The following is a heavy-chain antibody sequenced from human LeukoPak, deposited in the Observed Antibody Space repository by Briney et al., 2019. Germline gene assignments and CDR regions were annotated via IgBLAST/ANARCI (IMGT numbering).Heavy chain of an antibody. Sequence: SETLSLTCTVSGGSISSYYWSWIRQPPGEGLEWIGYIYYSGSTNYNPSPKSRVTISVDTSKNQFSLKLSSVTAADTAVYYCARRHWGPIDYWGQGTLVTVSS. D-gene: IGHD7-27*01. CDR1: GGSISSYY. CDR3: ARRHWGPIDY. J-gene: IGHJ4*02. V-gene: IGHV4-59*08. CDR2: IYYSGST.